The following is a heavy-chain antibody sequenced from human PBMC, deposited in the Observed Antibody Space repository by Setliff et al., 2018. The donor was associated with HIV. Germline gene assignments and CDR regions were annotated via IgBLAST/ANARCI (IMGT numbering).Heavy chain of an antibody. CDR1: GGSISGSGPGYS. D-gene: IGHD4-17*01. Sequence: PSETLSLTCSVSGGSISGSGPGYSWGWVRQPPGGGLEWIGSVYYSGSTYYNPSLKSRVIISVDKSKNQFSLKLSSVTSADTAVYYCARLADDYGDYGDFWGQGTLVTVSS. V-gene: IGHV4-39*07. CDR3: ARLADDYGDYGDF. CDR2: VYYSGST. J-gene: IGHJ4*02.